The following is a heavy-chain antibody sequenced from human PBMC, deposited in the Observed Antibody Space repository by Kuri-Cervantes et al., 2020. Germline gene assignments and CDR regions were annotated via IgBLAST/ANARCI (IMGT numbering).Heavy chain of an antibody. Sequence: GGSLRLSCTVSGGSISSSSYYWGWIRQPPGKGLEWVAVISYDGSNKYYADSVKGRFTISRDNSKNTLYLQMNSLRAEDTAVYYCARDRPVAAYNGNDRFLLTYYMDVWGKGTTVTVSS. CDR2: ISYDGSNK. D-gene: IGHD1-1*01. CDR3: ARDRPVAAYNGNDRFLLTYYMDV. CDR1: GGSISSSS. J-gene: IGHJ6*03. V-gene: IGHV3-30-3*01.